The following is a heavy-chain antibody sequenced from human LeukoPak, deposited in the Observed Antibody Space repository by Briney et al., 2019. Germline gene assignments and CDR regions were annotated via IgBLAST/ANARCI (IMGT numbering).Heavy chain of an antibody. CDR1: GGSISSYY. CDR2: IYYSGST. CDR3: ARYNGGGSGDYYYYGMDG. D-gene: IGHD2-15*01. Sequence: SETLSLTCTVSGGSISSYYWSWIRQPPGKGLEWIGYIYYSGSTNYNPSLKSQVTISVDTSKNQFSLKLSSVTAADTAVYYCARYNGGGSGDYYYYGMDGWGQGTTVTVSS. J-gene: IGHJ6*02. V-gene: IGHV4-59*01.